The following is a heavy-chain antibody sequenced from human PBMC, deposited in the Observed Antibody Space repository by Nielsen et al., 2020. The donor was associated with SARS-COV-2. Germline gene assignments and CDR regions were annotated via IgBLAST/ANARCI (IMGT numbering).Heavy chain of an antibody. D-gene: IGHD4-17*01. Sequence: SETLSLTCTVSGGSISSSSYYWGWIRQPPGKGLEWIGSIYYSGSTYYNPSLKSRVTISVDTSKNQFSLKLNSVTAADRALYYCARDYYGDYLDGFDVWGPGTMVIVSS. CDR3: ARDYYGDYLDGFDV. CDR2: IYYSGST. J-gene: IGHJ3*01. V-gene: IGHV4-39*07. CDR1: GGSISSSSYY.